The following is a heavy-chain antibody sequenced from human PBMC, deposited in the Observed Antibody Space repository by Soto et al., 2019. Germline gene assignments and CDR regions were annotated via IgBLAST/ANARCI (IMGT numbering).Heavy chain of an antibody. CDR3: ARHHDS. CDR2: IYFTGST. CDR1: GGSINSYY. V-gene: IGHV4-59*08. J-gene: IGHJ4*02. Sequence: PSETLSLPCTVAGGSINSYYWSWIRQPPGKGLELIGYIYFTGSTNYNPSLKSRVTISVDTSKNQFSLKLTSVTAADTAVYYCARHHDSWGQGTQVTVS.